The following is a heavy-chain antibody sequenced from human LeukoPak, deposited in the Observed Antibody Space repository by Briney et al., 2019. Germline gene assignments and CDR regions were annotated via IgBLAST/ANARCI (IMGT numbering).Heavy chain of an antibody. CDR3: APAVTTFRNDAFDI. V-gene: IGHV3-7*01. Sequence: GGSLRLSCAASGFTFSSYWMSWVRQAPGKGLEWVANIKQDGSEKYYVDSVKGRFTISRDNAKNSLYLQMNSLRAEDTAVYYCAPAVTTFRNDAFDIWGKGTMVTVSS. CDR2: IKQDGSEK. J-gene: IGHJ3*02. D-gene: IGHD4-17*01. CDR1: GFTFSSYW.